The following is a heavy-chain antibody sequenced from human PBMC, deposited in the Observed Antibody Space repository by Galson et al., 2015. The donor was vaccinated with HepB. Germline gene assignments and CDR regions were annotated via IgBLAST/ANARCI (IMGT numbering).Heavy chain of an antibody. Sequence: SLRLSCAASGFTFSSYGMHWVRQAPGKGLEWVAVISYDGSNKYYADSVKGRFTISRDNSKNTLYLQMNSLRAEDTAVYYCAKAGGTIAAAGPYFFYYYYGMDVWGQGTTVTVSS. D-gene: IGHD6-13*01. CDR3: AKAGGTIAAAGPYFFYYYYGMDV. V-gene: IGHV3-30*18. J-gene: IGHJ6*02. CDR1: GFTFSSYG. CDR2: ISYDGSNK.